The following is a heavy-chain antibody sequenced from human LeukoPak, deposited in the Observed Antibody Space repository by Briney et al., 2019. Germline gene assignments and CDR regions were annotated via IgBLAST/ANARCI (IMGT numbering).Heavy chain of an antibody. D-gene: IGHD5-12*01. CDR3: ARVGYSGYDYVSYYFDY. CDR1: GFTFSSFA. CDR2: ISSNGGST. Sequence: GGSLRLSCAASGFTFSSFAMHWVRQAPGKGLEYVSAISSNGGSTYYANSVKGRFTISRDNSKNTLYLQMGSLRAEDMAVYCCARVGYSGYDYVSYYFDYWGQGTLVTVSS. J-gene: IGHJ4*02. V-gene: IGHV3-64*01.